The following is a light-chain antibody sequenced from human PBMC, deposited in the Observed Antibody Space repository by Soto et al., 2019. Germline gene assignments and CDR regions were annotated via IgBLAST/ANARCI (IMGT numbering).Light chain of an antibody. CDR1: ESVTSSH. V-gene: IGKV3-20*01. J-gene: IGKJ5*01. Sequence: EIVLTQSPDTLCLSPGERATLSCRASESVTSSHIAWYQQKPGQAPRLLIYSASSRATGIPDRFSGSGSGTDFTLTISTLEAEDFAVYYCQYYGSTRNTFGQGTRQEIK. CDR2: SAS. CDR3: QYYGSTRNT.